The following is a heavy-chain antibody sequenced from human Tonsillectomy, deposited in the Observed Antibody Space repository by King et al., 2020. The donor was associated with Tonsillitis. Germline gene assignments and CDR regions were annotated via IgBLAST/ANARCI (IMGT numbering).Heavy chain of an antibody. CDR1: GGSISSSSYY. D-gene: IGHD4-17*01. J-gene: IGHJ4*02. Sequence: QLQESGPGLVKPSETLSLTCTVSGGSISSSSYYWGWIRQPPGKGLGWIGRIYYIGSTYYNPSLKSRVTISVDTSKNQFSLKLRSVTAADTAVYYCARPFVTYDYGGPRPTYFDYWGQGTLVTVSS. CDR3: ARPFVTYDYGGPRPTYFDY. CDR2: IYYIGST. V-gene: IGHV4-39*01.